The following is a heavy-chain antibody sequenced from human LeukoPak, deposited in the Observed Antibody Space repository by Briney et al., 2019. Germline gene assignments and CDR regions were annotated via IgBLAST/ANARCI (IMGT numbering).Heavy chain of an antibody. CDR2: IKQDGSEK. CDR3: ARPLGKGQDY. Sequence: QSGGSLRLSCAASGFTFSNYAMSWVRQAPGKGLEWVANIKQDGSEKYYVDSVKGRFTISRDNPKNSLYLQMNSLRAEDTAVYYCARPLGKGQDYWGQGTLVTVSS. D-gene: IGHD7-27*01. J-gene: IGHJ4*02. CDR1: GFTFSNYA. V-gene: IGHV3-7*03.